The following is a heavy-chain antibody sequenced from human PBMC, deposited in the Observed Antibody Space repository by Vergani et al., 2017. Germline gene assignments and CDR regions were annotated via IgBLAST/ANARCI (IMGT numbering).Heavy chain of an antibody. V-gene: IGHV3-48*04. CDR1: GFTFSSYS. CDR2: ISSSSSTI. CDR3: ARVLEYYYDSSGYSDY. D-gene: IGHD3-22*01. J-gene: IGHJ4*02. Sequence: EVQLVESGGGLVQPGGSLRISCAASGFTFSSYSMNWVRQAPGKGLEWVSYISSSSSTIYYADSVKGRFTISRDNAKNSLYLQMNSLRAEDTAVYYCARVLEYYYDSSGYSDYWGQGTLVTVSS.